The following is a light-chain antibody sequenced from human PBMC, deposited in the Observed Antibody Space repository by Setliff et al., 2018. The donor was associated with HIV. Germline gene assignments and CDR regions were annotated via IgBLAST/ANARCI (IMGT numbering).Light chain of an antibody. V-gene: IGLV1-44*01. CDR1: SSNIRTNA. J-gene: IGLJ1*01. CDR2: SNN. CDR3: RSYDSSLSGYV. Sequence: QSVLTQPPSTSGTPGQRVTISCSGSSSNIRTNAVNWYQQLSGTAPKLLIYSNNQRPSGVPDRFSGSKSGTSASLAIAGLQAEDEADYYCRSYDSSLSGYVFGTGTKVTVL.